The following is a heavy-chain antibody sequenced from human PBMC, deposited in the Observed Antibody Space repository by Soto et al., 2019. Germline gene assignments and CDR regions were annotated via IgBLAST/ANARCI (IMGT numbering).Heavy chain of an antibody. J-gene: IGHJ6*02. CDR3: ARGKREWETPGGMDF. CDR1: GGTFSSYT. Sequence: QVQLVQSGAEVKKPGSSVKVSCKASGGTFSSYTISWVRQAPGQGLEWMGRIIPILGIANYAQKFQGRVTITADKATSTAYMELSSLRSEDTDVYYCARGKREWETPGGMDFWGQGTTVTVSS. V-gene: IGHV1-69*02. CDR2: IIPILGIA. D-gene: IGHD1-26*01.